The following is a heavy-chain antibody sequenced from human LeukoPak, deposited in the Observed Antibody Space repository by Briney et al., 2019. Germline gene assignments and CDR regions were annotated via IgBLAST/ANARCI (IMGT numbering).Heavy chain of an antibody. Sequence: ASVKVSFKASGYTFTGYYMHWVRQAPGQGLEWMGWINPKSGGTNYAQKFQGRVTMTRDTSIHTAYVELSRLRSDDTAVYYCAREEYGFDPWGQGTLVTVSS. J-gene: IGHJ5*02. D-gene: IGHD2-2*01. V-gene: IGHV1-2*02. CDR2: INPKSGGT. CDR3: AREEYGFDP. CDR1: GYTFTGYY.